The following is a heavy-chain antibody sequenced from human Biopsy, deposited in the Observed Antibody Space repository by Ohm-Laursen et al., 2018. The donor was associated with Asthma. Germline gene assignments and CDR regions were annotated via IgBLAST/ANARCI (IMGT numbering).Heavy chain of an antibody. CDR1: PGSFSGFF. Sequence: SDTLFLTCDVYPGSFSGFFWTWIRQSPGKGLEWIGETNERGVTNNNPSLKSQVIISIDTYWNRVSLKLTSVTAADTAVYYCARGPELDVWGQGTTVTVSS. CDR3: ARGPELDV. CDR2: TNERGVT. J-gene: IGHJ6*02. V-gene: IGHV4-34*01.